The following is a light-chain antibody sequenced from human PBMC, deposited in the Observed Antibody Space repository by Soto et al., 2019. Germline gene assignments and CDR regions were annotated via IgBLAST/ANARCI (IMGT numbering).Light chain of an antibody. CDR2: DAS. J-gene: IGKJ5*01. CDR1: RSVSNY. CDR3: QQRSNWPIT. V-gene: IGKV3-11*01. Sequence: EIVLTQSPATLSLSPGESATLSCRASRSVSNYLAWYQQKPGQAPRLLIYDASSRPTDIPARFSGSGSGTDFTLTISSLEPEDFALYDCQQRSNWPITFGQGTRLEIK.